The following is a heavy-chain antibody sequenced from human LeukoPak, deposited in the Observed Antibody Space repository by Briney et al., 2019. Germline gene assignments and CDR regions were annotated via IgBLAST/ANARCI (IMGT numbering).Heavy chain of an antibody. CDR1: GFTFSSYA. CDR2: ISGSGGST. V-gene: IGHV3-23*01. CDR3: AKDHAGRYYFDY. Sequence: GGSLRLSCAASGFTFSSYAMSWVRQALGKGLEWVSAISGSGGSTYYADSVKGRFTISRDNSKNTLYVQMNSLRAEDTAVYYCAKDHAGRYYFDYWGQGTLVTVSS. J-gene: IGHJ4*02. D-gene: IGHD2-15*01.